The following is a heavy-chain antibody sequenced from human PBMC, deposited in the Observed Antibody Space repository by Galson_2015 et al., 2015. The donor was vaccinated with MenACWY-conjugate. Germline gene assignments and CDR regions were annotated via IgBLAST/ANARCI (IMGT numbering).Heavy chain of an antibody. D-gene: IGHD1-26*01. CDR1: GYNFTNYW. V-gene: IGHV5-51*01. CDR2: ISPGDSNT. J-gene: IGHJ6*02. Sequence: QSGAEVKKPGESLRIPCEGSGYNFTNYWITWVRQMPGTGLEWMGLISPGDSNTRYSPSFQGQVTISADKSISTAYLQWSSLKASDTAMYYCARHPPGGRGMDVWGQGTTVTVSS. CDR3: ARHPPGGRGMDV.